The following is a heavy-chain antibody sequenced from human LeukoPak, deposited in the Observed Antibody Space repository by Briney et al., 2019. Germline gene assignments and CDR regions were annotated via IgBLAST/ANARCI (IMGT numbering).Heavy chain of an antibody. D-gene: IGHD3-10*01. Sequence: ASVKVSCKASGYTFTSYGISWVRQAPGQGLEWMGWISAYNGNTNYVQKLQGRVTMTTDTSTSTAYMELRSLRSDDTAVYYCARATYYYGSGRRLVWPDYWGQGTLVTVSS. CDR2: ISAYNGNT. V-gene: IGHV1-18*01. CDR1: GYTFTSYG. CDR3: ARATYYYGSGRRLVWPDY. J-gene: IGHJ4*02.